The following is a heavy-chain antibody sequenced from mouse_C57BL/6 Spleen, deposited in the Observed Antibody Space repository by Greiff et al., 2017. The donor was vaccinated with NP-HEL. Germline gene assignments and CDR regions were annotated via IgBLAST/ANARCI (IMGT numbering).Heavy chain of an antibody. CDR3: ARVGYYVGYFDY. V-gene: IGHV5-16*01. Sequence: EVKLMESEGGLVQPGSSMKLSCTASGFTFSDYYMAWVRQVPEKGLEWVANINYDGSSTYYLDSLKSRFIISRDNAKNILYLQMSSLKSEDTATYYCARVGYYVGYFDYWGQGTTLTVSS. CDR2: INYDGSST. CDR1: GFTFSDYY. J-gene: IGHJ2*01. D-gene: IGHD2-3*01.